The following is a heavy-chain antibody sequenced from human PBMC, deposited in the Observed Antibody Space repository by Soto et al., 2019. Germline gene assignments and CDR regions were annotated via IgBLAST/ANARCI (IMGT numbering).Heavy chain of an antibody. V-gene: IGHV3-23*01. J-gene: IGHJ4*02. CDR3: AKALWSPLDITGTDY. D-gene: IGHD1-20*01. CDR2: ISGSGGST. CDR1: GFTFCSYA. Sequence: GGSLRLSCAASGFTFCSYAMSWVRPAPGKGLEWVSAISGSGGSTYYADSVKGRFTISRDNSKNTLYLQMNSLRAEDTAVYYCAKALWSPLDITGTDYWGQGTLVTVSS.